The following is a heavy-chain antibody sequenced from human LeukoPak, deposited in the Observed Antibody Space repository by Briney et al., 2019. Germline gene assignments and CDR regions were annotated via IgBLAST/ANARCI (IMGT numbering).Heavy chain of an antibody. CDR2: IYHSGST. V-gene: IGHV4-30-2*01. CDR3: AREYENTLGAFDI. D-gene: IGHD2-2*02. Sequence: SETLSLTCTVSGGSISSGGYYWSWIRQPPGKGLEWIGYIYHSGSTYYNPSLKSRVTISVDRSKNQFSLKLSSVTAADTAVYYCAREYENTLGAFDIWGQGTMVTVSS. CDR1: GGSISSGGYY. J-gene: IGHJ3*02.